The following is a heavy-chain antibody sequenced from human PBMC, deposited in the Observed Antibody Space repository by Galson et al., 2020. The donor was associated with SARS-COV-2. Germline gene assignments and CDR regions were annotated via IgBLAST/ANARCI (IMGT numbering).Heavy chain of an antibody. CDR1: GFTLSNYV. V-gene: IGHV3-30-3*01. J-gene: IGHJ4*02. D-gene: IGHD1-26*01. Sequence: QIGESLKISRAASGFTLSNYVMHWVRRAPGKGPERVAVISSDGSNSFYADSLKGRFTISRDNSKSSMYLQMNSLRAEDTAVYYCARGGGWELPCYFDYWGQGTLVTVSS. CDR2: ISSDGSNS. CDR3: ARGGGWELPCYFDY.